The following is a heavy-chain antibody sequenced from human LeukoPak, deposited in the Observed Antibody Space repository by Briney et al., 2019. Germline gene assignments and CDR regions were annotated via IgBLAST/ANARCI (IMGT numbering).Heavy chain of an antibody. CDR1: GFTFGDYA. D-gene: IGHD2-8*01. V-gene: IGHV3-49*04. Sequence: GGSLRLSCTASGFTFGDYAMSWVRQAPGTGLEWVGFIRSKAYGGTTEYAASVKGRFTISRDDSKSIAYLQMNSLKTEDTAVYYCTHCTDGVCYTGFDYWGKRVLVTVSS. CDR3: THCTDGVCYTGFDY. CDR2: IRSKAYGGTT. J-gene: IGHJ4*02.